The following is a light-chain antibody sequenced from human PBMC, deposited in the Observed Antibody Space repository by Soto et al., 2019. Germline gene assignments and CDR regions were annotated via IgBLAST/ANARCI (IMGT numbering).Light chain of an antibody. CDR2: EVD. J-gene: IGLJ3*02. CDR3: SSYADSRWV. Sequence: QSALTQPASVSGSPGQSITVSCSGTTSDVGIYNLVSWYQQHPGKAPKLVIYEVDKRPSGVSNRFSGSRSGNTASLTISGLQSEDEADYYCSSYADSRWVFGGGTKVTVL. CDR1: TSDVGIYNL. V-gene: IGLV2-23*02.